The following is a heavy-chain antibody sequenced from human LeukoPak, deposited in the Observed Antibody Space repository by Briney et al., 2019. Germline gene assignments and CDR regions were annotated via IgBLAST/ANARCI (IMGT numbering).Heavy chain of an antibody. D-gene: IGHD2-2*01. CDR2: IGSSSTI. CDR1: GFTFSSYN. J-gene: IGHJ4*02. V-gene: IGHV3-48*04. Sequence: PGGSLRLSCAASGFTFSSYNMNWVRQAPGKGLEWVSYIGSSSTIYYADSVKGRFTISRDNAKNSLYLQMNSLRAEDTAVYYCARDALYCTSTSCYDYWGQGTLVTVSS. CDR3: ARDALYCTSTSCYDY.